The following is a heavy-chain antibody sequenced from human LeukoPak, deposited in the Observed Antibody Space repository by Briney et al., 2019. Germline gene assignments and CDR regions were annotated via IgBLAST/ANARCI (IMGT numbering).Heavy chain of an antibody. CDR1: GGSISRYL. Sequence: SETLSLTCAVSGGSISRYLWSWIRQPAGKGLEWLGRIHTSGTTTYSPSFQSRVTMSIDTSKKQISLRLSSVTAADPAVYYCATEQVSGSAWGFDYWGQGSLVTVSS. V-gene: IGHV4-4*07. D-gene: IGHD6-19*01. CDR2: IHTSGTT. J-gene: IGHJ4*02. CDR3: ATEQVSGSAWGFDY.